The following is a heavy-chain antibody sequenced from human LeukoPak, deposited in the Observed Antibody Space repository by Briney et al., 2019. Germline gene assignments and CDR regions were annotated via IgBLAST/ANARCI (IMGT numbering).Heavy chain of an antibody. CDR3: ARDAEPYYYDSSGYSHFDY. CDR1: GFTFSSYA. CDR2: ISYDGSNK. Sequence: GRSLRLSCAASGFTFSSYAMHWVRQAPGKGLEWVAVISYDGSNKYYADSVKGRFTISRDNSKNTLYLQMNSLRAEDTAVYYCARDAEPYYYDSSGYSHFDYWGQGTLVTVSS. J-gene: IGHJ4*02. D-gene: IGHD3-22*01. V-gene: IGHV3-30-3*01.